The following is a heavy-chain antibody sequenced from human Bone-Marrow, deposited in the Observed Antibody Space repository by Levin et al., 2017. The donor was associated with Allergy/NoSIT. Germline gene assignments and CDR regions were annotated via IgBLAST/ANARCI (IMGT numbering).Heavy chain of an antibody. V-gene: IGHV1-18*01. CDR1: GYTFNNFG. CDR3: ARDLYYDESSDYPPELFDY. D-gene: IGHD3-22*01. J-gene: IGHJ4*02. CDR2: IDTYKFKT. Sequence: GGSLRLSCKASGYTFNNFGISWVRQAPGQGLEWMGWIDTYKFKTTYAHKFQGRVTMSTDTSTSTAYMELKSLKSDDTAVYYCARDLYYDESSDYPPELFDYWGQGTLVTVSS.